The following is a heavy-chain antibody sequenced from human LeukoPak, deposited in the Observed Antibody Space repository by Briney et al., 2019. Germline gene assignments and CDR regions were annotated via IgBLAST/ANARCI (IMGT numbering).Heavy chain of an antibody. CDR1: GGSISSSNW. Sequence: PSETLSLTCAVSGGSISSSNWWSWVRQPPGKGLEWIGEIYHSGSTNYNPSLKSRVTISVDKSKNQFSLKLSSVTAADTAVYYCARFRGRGSYVDVFDIWGQGTMVTVS. CDR2: IYHSGST. J-gene: IGHJ3*02. V-gene: IGHV4-4*02. CDR3: ARFRGRGSYVDVFDI. D-gene: IGHD1-26*01.